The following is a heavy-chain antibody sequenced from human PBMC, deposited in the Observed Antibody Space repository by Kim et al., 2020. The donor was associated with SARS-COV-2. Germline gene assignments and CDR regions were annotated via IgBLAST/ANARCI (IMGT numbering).Heavy chain of an antibody. V-gene: IGHV3-7*01. D-gene: IGHD3-10*01. Sequence: GGSLRLSCAASGFTFSSYWMSWVRQAPGKGLEWVANIKQDGSEKYYVDSVKGRFTISRDNAKNSLYLQMNSLRAEDTPVYYCARDRPGAAPRYWGQGTLVTVSS. CDR2: IKQDGSEK. CDR1: GFTFSSYW. J-gene: IGHJ4*02. CDR3: ARDRPGAAPRY.